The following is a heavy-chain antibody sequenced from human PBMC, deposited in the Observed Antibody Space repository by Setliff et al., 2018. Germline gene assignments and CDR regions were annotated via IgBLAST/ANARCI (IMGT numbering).Heavy chain of an antibody. CDR1: GDSISGAKHY. J-gene: IGHJ6*03. Sequence: SETLSLTCTVSGDSISGAKHYWSWIRQSAGKGMECIGRIYTDGSTKYNPSLNSRVTLSIDTSKNQFSLRLSSVTAADTAVYFCARVTGFSYMDVWGKGTTVTVSS. CDR3: ARVTGFSYMDV. CDR2: IYTDGST. D-gene: IGHD3-3*01. V-gene: IGHV4-61*02.